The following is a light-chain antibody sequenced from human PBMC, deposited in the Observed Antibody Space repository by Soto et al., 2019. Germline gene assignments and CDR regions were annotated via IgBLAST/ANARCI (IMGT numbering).Light chain of an antibody. CDR3: SSYRSSTTFV. CDR2: EVR. V-gene: IGLV2-14*01. J-gene: IGLJ1*01. CDR1: SSDVGAYNY. Sequence: QSALTQPASVSGSPGQSTTISCTGTSSDVGAYNYVSWYQQYPGKAPKVIIFEVRKRPSGVSNRFSGSKSGDTASLTISGLQAEDEADYYCSSYRSSTTFVFGPGTKVTVL.